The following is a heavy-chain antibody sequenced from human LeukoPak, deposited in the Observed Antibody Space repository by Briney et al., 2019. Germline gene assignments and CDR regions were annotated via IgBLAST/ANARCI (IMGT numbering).Heavy chain of an antibody. D-gene: IGHD6-19*01. CDR1: GFSITSYA. Sequence: GGSLRLSCAASGFSITSYAMRWVRQAPGKGLEWVSAITGSGSTTYYADSMKGRFTISRDNSKNTLYLQMNSLRAEDTAIYYCAKVGSSGWYRDYWGQGTLVTVSS. CDR2: ITGSGSTT. CDR3: AKVGSSGWYRDY. V-gene: IGHV3-23*01. J-gene: IGHJ4*02.